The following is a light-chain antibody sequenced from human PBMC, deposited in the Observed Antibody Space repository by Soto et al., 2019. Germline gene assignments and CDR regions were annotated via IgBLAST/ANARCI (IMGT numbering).Light chain of an antibody. J-gene: IGLJ1*01. CDR1: SSNIGAGYD. CDR2: SNN. V-gene: IGLV1-44*01. CDR3: AAWDDSLNAHYV. Sequence: QSVLTQPPSVSGAPGQRVTISCTGSSSNIGAGYDVHWYQQLPGTAPKLLIYSNNQRPSGVPDRFSGSKSGTSASLAISGLQSEDEADYYCAAWDDSLNAHYVFGTGTKVTVL.